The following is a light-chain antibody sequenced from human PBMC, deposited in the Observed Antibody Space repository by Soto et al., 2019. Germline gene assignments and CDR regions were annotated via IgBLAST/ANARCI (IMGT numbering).Light chain of an antibody. CDR1: QPISDR. CDR3: QQSYSAPFT. V-gene: IGKV1-39*01. J-gene: IGKJ2*01. CDR2: TSV. Sequence: DIQMTQSPSSLSASVGDRVTLTCRASQPISDRLNWYQQKPGKAPRLLIYTSVTLQSGVPSRFSGSGSGTDFPLTISSLQPEDFATFFCQQSYSAPFTVGQGTNLEI.